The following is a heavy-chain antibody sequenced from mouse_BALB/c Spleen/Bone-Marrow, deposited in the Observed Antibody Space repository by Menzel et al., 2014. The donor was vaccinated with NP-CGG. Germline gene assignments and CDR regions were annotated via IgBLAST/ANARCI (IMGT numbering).Heavy chain of an antibody. V-gene: IGHV1S81*02. D-gene: IGHD2-13*01. CDR2: INPSNGGT. Sequence: VQLQESGAELVKPGASVKLSCKASGYTFTSYYMYWVKQRPGQGPEWIGEINPSNGGTNFNEKFKSKATLTVDKSSSTAYMQLSSLTSEDSAVYYCTREGDSPFVYWGQGTLVTVSA. CDR1: GYTFTSYY. J-gene: IGHJ3*01. CDR3: TREGDSPFVY.